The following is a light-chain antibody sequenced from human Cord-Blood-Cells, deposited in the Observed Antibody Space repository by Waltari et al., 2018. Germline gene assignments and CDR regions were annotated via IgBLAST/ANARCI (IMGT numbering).Light chain of an antibody. CDR3: QQYGSSMYT. Sequence: EIVLTQSPGTLSLSPGERATLSCRASQSVRSSYLAWYQQKPRQAPRLLIYGASSRATGIPDRFSGSGSGTDFTLTISRLEPEDFAVYYCQQYGSSMYTFGQGTKLEIK. V-gene: IGKV3-20*01. CDR1: QSVRSSY. CDR2: GAS. J-gene: IGKJ2*01.